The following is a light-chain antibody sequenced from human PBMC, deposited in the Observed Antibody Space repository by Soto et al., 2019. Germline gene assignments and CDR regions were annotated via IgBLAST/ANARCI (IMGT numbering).Light chain of an antibody. CDR3: QSYDESSHV. Sequence: NFMLTQPHSVSESPGKTATISCTRSSGSIASNFVQWSQQRPGSSPTTVIYQDNQRPSGVPHRFSGSIDRSSNSASLTISGLRTEDEADYYCQSYDESSHVFGTGTKVTVL. CDR2: QDN. J-gene: IGLJ1*01. CDR1: SGSIASNF. V-gene: IGLV6-57*01.